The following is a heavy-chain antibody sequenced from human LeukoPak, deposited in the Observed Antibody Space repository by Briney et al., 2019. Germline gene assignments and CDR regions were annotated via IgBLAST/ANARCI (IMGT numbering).Heavy chain of an antibody. J-gene: IGHJ5*02. V-gene: IGHV1-2*02. Sequence: ASVKVSCKASGYTFTGYYMHWVRQAPGQGLEWMGWINPNSGGTNYAQKFQGRVTMTRDTSVSTAYMELSRLRSDDTAVYYCARDLLPTPQKVSLLRKWFDPWGQGTLVTVSS. CDR3: ARDLLPTPQKVSLLRKWFDP. CDR2: INPNSGGT. D-gene: IGHD2-15*01. CDR1: GYTFTGYY.